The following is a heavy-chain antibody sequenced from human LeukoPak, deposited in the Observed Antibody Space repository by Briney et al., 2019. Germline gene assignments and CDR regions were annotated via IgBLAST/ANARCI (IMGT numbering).Heavy chain of an antibody. V-gene: IGHV4-39*07. CDR1: GGSISSGGYY. CDR3: ARGGYYYDSRRHLDY. J-gene: IGHJ4*02. Sequence: SETLSLTCTVSGGSISSGGYYWSWIRQPPGKGLEWIGEINHSGSTNYNPSLKSRVTISVDTSKNQFSLKLSSVTAADTAVYYCARGGYYYDSRRHLDYWGQGTLVTVSS. D-gene: IGHD3-22*01. CDR2: INHSGST.